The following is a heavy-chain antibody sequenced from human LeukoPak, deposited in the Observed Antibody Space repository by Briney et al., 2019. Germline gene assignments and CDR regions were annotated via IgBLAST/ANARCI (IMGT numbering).Heavy chain of an antibody. CDR3: ARSESSGWYGY. J-gene: IGHJ4*02. CDR1: GGSISSSSYY. CDR2: IYCSGST. Sequence: PSETLSLTCTVSGGSISSSSYYWGWIRQPPGKGLEWIGSIYCSGSTYYNPSLKSRVTISVDTSKNQFSLKLSSVTAADTAVYYCARSESSGWYGYWGQGTPVTVSS. D-gene: IGHD6-19*01. V-gene: IGHV4-39*07.